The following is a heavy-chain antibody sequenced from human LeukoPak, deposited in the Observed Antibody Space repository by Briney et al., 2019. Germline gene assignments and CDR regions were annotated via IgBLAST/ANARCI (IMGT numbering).Heavy chain of an antibody. D-gene: IGHD2-15*01. V-gene: IGHV3-30*04. CDR2: ISYEGSNK. J-gene: IGHJ4*02. CDR1: GLTFSSYP. CDR3: ARDRSLDW. Sequence: GGSLRLSCAASGLTFSSYPMHWGPQAPGKGLGRVAVISYEGSNKYYADSVKGRFPFPRDNSKNTLSLQMNSLRAGDPAVFSWARDRSLDWWGQGTLVTASS.